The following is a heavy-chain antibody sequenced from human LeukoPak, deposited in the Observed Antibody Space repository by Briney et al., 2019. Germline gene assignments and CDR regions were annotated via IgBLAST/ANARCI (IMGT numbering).Heavy chain of an antibody. CDR2: IKQDGSEK. CDR1: GFTFSSYA. D-gene: IGHD6-19*01. V-gene: IGHV3-7*01. Sequence: PGGSLRLSCAASGFTFSSYAMSWVRQAPGKGLEWVANIKQDGSEKYYVDSVKGRFTISRDNAKNSLYLQMNSLRAEDTAVYYCARPNKPSGWHLYFDYWGQGTLVTVSS. J-gene: IGHJ4*02. CDR3: ARPNKPSGWHLYFDY.